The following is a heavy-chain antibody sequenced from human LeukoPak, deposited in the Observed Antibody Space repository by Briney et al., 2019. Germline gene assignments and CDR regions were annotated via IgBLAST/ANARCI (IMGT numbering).Heavy chain of an antibody. CDR2: ISTTSSYI. J-gene: IGHJ6*03. CDR3: AREDYDSLWGGFTVWYMDV. V-gene: IGHV3-21*06. D-gene: IGHD3-16*01. Sequence: GGSLRLSCAASGFNFKNHNMNWVRQAPGKGLEWVSSISTTSSYISYGDSVKDRFTISRDNARNSVYLEMKSLRDEDTAVYYCAREDYDSLWGGFTVWYMDVWGKGTTVSVSS. CDR1: GFNFKNHN.